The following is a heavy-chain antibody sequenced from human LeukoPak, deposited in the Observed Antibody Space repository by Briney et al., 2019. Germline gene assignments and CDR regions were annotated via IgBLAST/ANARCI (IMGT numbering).Heavy chain of an antibody. J-gene: IGHJ4*02. CDR2: ISYDGSNK. CDR1: GFTFSSYA. D-gene: IGHD6-25*01. V-gene: IGHV3-30-3*01. CDR3: ARAAIANPSVDY. Sequence: GGSLRLSCAASGFTFSSYAMHWVRQAPGKGLEWGAVISYDGSNKYYADSVKGRFTISRDNSKNTLYLQMNSLRAEDTAVYYCARAAIANPSVDYWGQGTLVPVSS.